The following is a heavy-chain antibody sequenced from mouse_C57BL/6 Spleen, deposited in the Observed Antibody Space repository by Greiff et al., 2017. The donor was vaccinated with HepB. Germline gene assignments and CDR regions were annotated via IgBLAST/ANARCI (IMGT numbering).Heavy chain of an antibody. J-gene: IGHJ3*01. CDR2: IYPGDGDT. D-gene: IGHD3-2*02. CDR1: GYAFSSYW. Sequence: QVQLKQSGAELVKPGASVKISCKASGYAFSSYWMNWVKQRPGKGLEWIGQIYPGDGDTNYNGKFKGKATLTADKSSSTAYMQLSSLTSEDSAVYFCARSSSGYPWFAYWGQGTLVTVSA. V-gene: IGHV1-80*01. CDR3: ARSSSGYPWFAY.